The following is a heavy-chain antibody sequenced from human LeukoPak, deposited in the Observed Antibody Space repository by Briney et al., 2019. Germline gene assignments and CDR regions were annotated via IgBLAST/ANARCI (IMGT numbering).Heavy chain of an antibody. CDR3: AREDRSRAVDY. CDR1: GGSISSHY. V-gene: IGHV4-59*11. CDR2: IYYSGNT. Sequence: PSETLSLTCTVSGGSISSHYWSWIRQPPGKGLEWIANIYYSGNTDSNPSLKSRVSISVDTSKNQFSLKLSSVTAADTALYYCAREDRSRAVDYWGQGTLVTVSS. J-gene: IGHJ4*02.